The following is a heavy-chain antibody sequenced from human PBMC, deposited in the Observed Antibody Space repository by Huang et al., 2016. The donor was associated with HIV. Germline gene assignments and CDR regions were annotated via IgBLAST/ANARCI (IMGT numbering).Heavy chain of an antibody. CDR3: TRDGVAPDEEFDY. J-gene: IGHJ4*02. Sequence: QVQLVQSGAEVKKPGASVKVSCKPSGYAFADYFIHWVRQAPGQGLGGMGWVNPNNGATNYDQKFLGRLTVTGDTSMRTAYMELSGLTSDDTAKYYCTRDGVAPDEEFDYWGQGTVIIVSS. V-gene: IGHV1-2*02. CDR1: GYAFADYF. D-gene: IGHD5-12*01. CDR2: VNPNNGAT.